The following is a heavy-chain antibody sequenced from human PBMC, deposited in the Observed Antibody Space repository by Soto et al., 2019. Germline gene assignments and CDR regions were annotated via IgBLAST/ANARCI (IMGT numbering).Heavy chain of an antibody. V-gene: IGHV4-30-4*01. CDR3: ARLYSSNSLKDYFDY. Sequence: SETLSLTCTVSGGSISSGDYYWSWIRQPPGKGLEWIGYIYYSGSTYYNPSLKSRVTISVDTSKNQFSLKLSSVTAADTAVYYCARLYSSNSLKDYFDYWGQGTLYTVSS. J-gene: IGHJ4*02. D-gene: IGHD2-2*01. CDR2: IYYSGST. CDR1: GGSISSGDYY.